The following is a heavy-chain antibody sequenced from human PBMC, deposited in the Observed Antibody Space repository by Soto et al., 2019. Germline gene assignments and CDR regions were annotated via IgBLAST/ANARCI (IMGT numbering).Heavy chain of an antibody. J-gene: IGHJ6*02. D-gene: IGHD2-2*02. CDR2: IYYSGST. Sequence: SETLSLTCTVSGGSISSGDYYWSWIRQPPGKGLEWIGYIYYSGSTYYNPSLKSRVTISVDTSKNQFSLKLSSVTAADTAVYYCARLSLPGWDIVVVPAAIRSYYYYGMDVWGQGTTVTVS. CDR1: GGSISSGDYY. CDR3: ARLSLPGWDIVVVPAAIRSYYYYGMDV. V-gene: IGHV4-30-4*01.